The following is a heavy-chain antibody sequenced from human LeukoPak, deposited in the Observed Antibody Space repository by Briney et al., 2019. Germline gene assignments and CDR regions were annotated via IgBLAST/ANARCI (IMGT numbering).Heavy chain of an antibody. D-gene: IGHD1-26*01. CDR3: ARSQGRRFLPTPPYMDV. CDR1: GGSISSYY. V-gene: IGHV4-4*07. J-gene: IGHJ6*03. CDR2: IYTSGST. Sequence: PSETLSLTCTVSGGSISSYYWSWIRQPAGKGLQWIGRIYTSGSTNYNPSLKSRVTMSVDTSKNQFSLKLSSVTAADTAVYYCARSQGRRFLPTPPYMDVWGKGTKVTVSS.